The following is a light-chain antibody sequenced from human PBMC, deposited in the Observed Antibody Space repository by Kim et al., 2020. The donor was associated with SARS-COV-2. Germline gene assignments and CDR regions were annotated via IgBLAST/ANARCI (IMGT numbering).Light chain of an antibody. Sequence: GEPASISCSSSQSLLHISGFNYLDWYLQKPGQSPQLLIYLGSNRVSGVPDRFSGSGSGTDFTLKISRVEAEDVGVYYCMQALQRGTFGQGTKLEI. J-gene: IGKJ2*01. CDR2: LGS. CDR1: QSLLHISGFNY. V-gene: IGKV2-28*01. CDR3: MQALQRGT.